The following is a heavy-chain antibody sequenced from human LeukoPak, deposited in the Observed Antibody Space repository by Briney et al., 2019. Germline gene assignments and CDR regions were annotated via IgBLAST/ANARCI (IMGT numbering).Heavy chain of an antibody. Sequence: PSDTLSLTCAVSGYSISSSNWWGWIRQPPGKGLEWIGYIYYSGSTYYNPSLKSRVTMSVDTSKNQFSLKLSSLTALDTAVYYCGRKDSGYVGFDSWGQGTLVTVSS. J-gene: IGHJ4*02. CDR1: GYSISSSNW. CDR3: GRKDSGYVGFDS. V-gene: IGHV4-28*01. CDR2: IYYSGST. D-gene: IGHD5-12*01.